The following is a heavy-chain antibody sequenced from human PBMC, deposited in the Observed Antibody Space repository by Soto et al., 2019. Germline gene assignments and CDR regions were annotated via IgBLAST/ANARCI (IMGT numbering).Heavy chain of an antibody. CDR3: ARVATGSYSWRES. CDR2: INSDGSIT. V-gene: IGHV3-74*03. CDR1: GFTFSTYW. Sequence: EVQLEESGGDLVPPGGSLRLSCAASGFTFSTYWMHWVRQAPGKGLVWVSRINSDGSITTYADSVKGRFTISRDNSKNTLYLQMNSLRAEDTAVYYCARVATGSYSWRESWGQGTLVTVSS. D-gene: IGHD1-26*01. J-gene: IGHJ5*02.